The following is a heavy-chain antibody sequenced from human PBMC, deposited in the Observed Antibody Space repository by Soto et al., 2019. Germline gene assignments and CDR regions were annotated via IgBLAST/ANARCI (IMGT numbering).Heavy chain of an antibody. Sequence: GGSLRLSCAASGFTFSSYSMNWVRQAPGKGLEWVSSISSSSSYIYYADSVKGRFTISRDNAKNSLYLQMNSLRAEDTAVYYCARDSTIFGRAFDIWGQGTMVTVSS. CDR1: GFTFSSYS. CDR3: ARDSTIFGRAFDI. CDR2: ISSSSSYI. J-gene: IGHJ3*02. D-gene: IGHD3-3*01. V-gene: IGHV3-21*01.